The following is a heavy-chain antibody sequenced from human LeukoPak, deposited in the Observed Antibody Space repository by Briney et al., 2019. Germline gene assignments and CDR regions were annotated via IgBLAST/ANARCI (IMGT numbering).Heavy chain of an antibody. J-gene: IGHJ4*02. D-gene: IGHD3-3*01. CDR2: IIPIFGTA. V-gene: IGHV1-69*05. Sequence: GASVTVSCKASGGTFTSYAISWVRQAPGQGLEWMGGIIPIFGTANYAQKFQGRVTITTDESTSTAYMKLSSLRSEDTAMYYCARDRPTIFGVVNYFDYWGQGALVTVSA. CDR1: GGTFTSYA. CDR3: ARDRPTIFGVVNYFDY.